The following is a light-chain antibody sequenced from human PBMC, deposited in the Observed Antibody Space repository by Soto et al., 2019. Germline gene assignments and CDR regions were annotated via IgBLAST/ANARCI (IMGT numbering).Light chain of an antibody. CDR1: QSVGSN. J-gene: IGKJ4*01. Sequence: EIVMTQSQDTLSVSPGERATLSCRASQSVGSNLGWYQQKPGQAPRLLIYGVYTRATGIPARFSGSGSGTEFTLTISSLQSEDFAVYYCQQYNNWVTFGGGTKVEIK. CDR3: QQYNNWVT. CDR2: GVY. V-gene: IGKV3D-15*01.